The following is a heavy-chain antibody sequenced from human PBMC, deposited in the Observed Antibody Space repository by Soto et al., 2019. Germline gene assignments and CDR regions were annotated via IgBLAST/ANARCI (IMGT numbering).Heavy chain of an antibody. CDR1: GGSISSYY. CDR2: IYYSGST. Sequence: PSETLSLTCTVSGGSISSYYWSWIRQPPGKGLEWIGYIYYSGSTNYNPSLKSRVTISVDTSKNQFSLKLSSVTATDTAVYYCARVRIEQQLPNNWFDPWGQGTLVTVSS. D-gene: IGHD6-13*01. V-gene: IGHV4-59*01. CDR3: ARVRIEQQLPNNWFDP. J-gene: IGHJ5*02.